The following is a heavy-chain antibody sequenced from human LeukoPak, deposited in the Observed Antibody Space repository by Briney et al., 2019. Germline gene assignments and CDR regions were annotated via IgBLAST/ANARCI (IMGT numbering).Heavy chain of an antibody. D-gene: IGHD3-10*01. J-gene: IGHJ4*02. V-gene: IGHV3-21*01. CDR2: ITTSSSYI. CDR3: ARGTGLRGLDY. Sequence: PGGSLRLSCAASGFTFSSYSMNWVRQAPGKGLEWVSSITTSSSYIYYADSVKGRFTFSRDNAKNSLYLQMNILTVEDTAVYYCARGTGLRGLDYWGQGTLVTVSS. CDR1: GFTFSSYS.